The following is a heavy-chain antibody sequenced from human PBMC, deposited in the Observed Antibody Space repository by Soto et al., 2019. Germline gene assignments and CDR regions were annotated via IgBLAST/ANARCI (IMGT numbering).Heavy chain of an antibody. J-gene: IGHJ4*02. CDR3: ARRQSSSGNYDY. CDR1: GFSLSTGGVG. D-gene: IGHD6-13*01. Sequence: QITLKESGPTLVKPTQTLTLTCTFSGFSLSTGGVGVGWIRQPPGKALEWLALLYWDDDKRYTPSLEKRLTLPRDISRPHVVLTVTNMDPVDTATYYCARRQSSSGNYDYWGQGTLVTVSS. CDR2: LYWDDDK. V-gene: IGHV2-5*02.